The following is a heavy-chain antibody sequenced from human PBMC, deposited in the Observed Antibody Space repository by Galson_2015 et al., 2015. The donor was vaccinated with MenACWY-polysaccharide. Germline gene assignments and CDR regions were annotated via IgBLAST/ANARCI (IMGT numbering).Heavy chain of an antibody. V-gene: IGHV6-1*01. J-gene: IGHJ6*03. CDR2: TYYRSKWNN. CDR3: AREPKQLPAPYSYYFFMDV. CDR1: SDSAA. D-gene: IGHD2-2*01. Sequence: SDSAAWNWIRESPSRGLEWLGRTYYRSKWNNDYAVSVKSRIIITPDTSNNQVSLQLLSVTPEDTGVYFCAREPKQLPAPYSYYFFMDVWGKGTAVTVSS.